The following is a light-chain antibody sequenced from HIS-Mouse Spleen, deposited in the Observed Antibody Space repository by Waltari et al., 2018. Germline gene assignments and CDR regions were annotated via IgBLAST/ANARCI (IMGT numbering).Light chain of an antibody. Sequence: DIVMTQSSASFVVSLVERATIICNSTQRVLYISTNNNYFAWDQQKPGPPPKLLIYLSSTRESGVPDRFSGSGSGTDFTLTISSLQAEDVAVYYCQQYYSTPHTFGGGTKVEIK. CDR2: LSS. CDR1: QRVLYISTNNNY. V-gene: IGKV4-1*01. CDR3: QQYYSTPHT. J-gene: IGKJ4*01.